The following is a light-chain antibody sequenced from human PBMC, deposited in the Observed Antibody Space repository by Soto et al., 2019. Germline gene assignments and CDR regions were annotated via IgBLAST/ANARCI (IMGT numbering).Light chain of an antibody. J-gene: IGKJ1*01. CDR3: QQYNGYWT. CDR2: EAS. CDR1: QSISGS. Sequence: DIQMTQSPSTLSASVGDRVTITCRASQSISGSLAWYQQKPGQAPKLLIYEASNLKSGVPSRFSGSGSGTEYTITIISLQSDDSASYYCQQYNGYWTFGQGTRVEIK. V-gene: IGKV1-5*03.